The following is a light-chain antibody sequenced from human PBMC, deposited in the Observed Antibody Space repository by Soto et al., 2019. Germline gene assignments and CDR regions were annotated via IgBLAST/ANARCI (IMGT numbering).Light chain of an antibody. CDR2: GAS. CDR3: QQYGSSRPYT. V-gene: IGKV3-20*01. CDR1: QSVSSSY. Sequence: EIVLTQSPGTLSLSPGERATLSCRASQSVSSSYLAWYQQKPGQAPRLLIYGASSRATGIPDRFSGSGSGTDFTLTISRLEPEDFAVYYCQQYGSSRPYTFGQGTKLVIK. J-gene: IGKJ2*01.